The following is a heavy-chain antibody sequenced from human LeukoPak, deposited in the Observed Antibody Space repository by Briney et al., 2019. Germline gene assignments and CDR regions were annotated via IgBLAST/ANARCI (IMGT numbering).Heavy chain of an antibody. V-gene: IGHV1-69*04. CDR3: ARPNSEQTSGGSYYFDY. Sequence: LVKVSCKASGGTFSSYAISWVRQAPGQGLEWMGRIIPILGIANYAQKFQGRVTITADKSTGTAYMELSSLRSEDTAVYYCARPNSEQTSGGSYYFDYWGQGTLVTVSS. CDR1: GGTFSSYA. J-gene: IGHJ4*02. CDR2: IIPILGIA. D-gene: IGHD3-10*01.